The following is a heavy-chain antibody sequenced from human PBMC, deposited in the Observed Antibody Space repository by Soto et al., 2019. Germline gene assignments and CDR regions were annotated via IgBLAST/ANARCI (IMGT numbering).Heavy chain of an antibody. Sequence: SGKVSCKASGGTFSSYAISWVRQAPGQGLEWMGGIIPIFGTANYAQKFQGRVTITADESTSTAYMELSSLRSEDTAVYYCARGYPIRAADGAYYYYGMDVWGQGTTVTASS. D-gene: IGHD6-13*01. V-gene: IGHV1-69*01. CDR3: ARGYPIRAADGAYYYYGMDV. J-gene: IGHJ6*02. CDR1: GGTFSSYA. CDR2: IIPIFGTA.